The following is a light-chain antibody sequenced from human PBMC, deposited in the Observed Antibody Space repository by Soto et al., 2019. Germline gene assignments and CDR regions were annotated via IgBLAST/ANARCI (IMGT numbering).Light chain of an antibody. V-gene: IGKV3-11*01. CDR2: DAS. J-gene: IGKJ5*01. CDR1: QSVSSY. CDR3: QQANSFPIT. Sequence: EILLTQSPATLSMSPGERATLSCRASQSVSSYLAWYQQKPGQAPRLLIYDASSRATGIPARFSGSGSGTDFTLTISSLQPEDFATYYCQQANSFPITFGQGTRLEIK.